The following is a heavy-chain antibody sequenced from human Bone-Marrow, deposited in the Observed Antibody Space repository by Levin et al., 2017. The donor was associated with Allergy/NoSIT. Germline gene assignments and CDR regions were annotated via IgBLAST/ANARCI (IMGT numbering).Heavy chain of an antibody. CDR3: TRQAYGTRYYSRSPKNKQDDYYYMDV. Sequence: SETLSLTCTVSGASINNHHWSWIRQPPGKGLEWIGYMYKTSSANFNPSLKSRVSMSADMSKNQFSLSLSSVTAADTAVYYCTRQAYGTRYYSRSPKNKQDDYYYMDVWGRGTTVTVSS. V-gene: IGHV4-59*11. D-gene: IGHD3-10*01. CDR2: MYKTSSA. J-gene: IGHJ6*03. CDR1: GASINNHH.